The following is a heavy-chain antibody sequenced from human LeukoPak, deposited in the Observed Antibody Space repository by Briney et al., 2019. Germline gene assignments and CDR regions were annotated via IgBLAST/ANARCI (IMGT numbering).Heavy chain of an antibody. D-gene: IGHD5-12*01. CDR1: GGTFSSYV. V-gene: IGHV1-69*13. CDR2: IIPIFGTA. Sequence: ASVKVSCKASGGTFSSYVFSWVRQAPGQGLEWMGGIIPIFGTANYAQKFQGRVTITADESASTAYMDLSSLRSDDTAVYYCARVRGGYSGYEIDYWGQGTLVTVSS. CDR3: ARVRGGYSGYEIDY. J-gene: IGHJ4*02.